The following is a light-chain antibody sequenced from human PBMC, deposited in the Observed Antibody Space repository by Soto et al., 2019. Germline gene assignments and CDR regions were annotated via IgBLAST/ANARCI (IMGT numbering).Light chain of an antibody. CDR3: QYYSSVHT. J-gene: IGKJ3*01. Sequence: DIQMTQSPTSLSSSVGDRATLTCRASQDIRNSVAWYQQKPSKAPRLLIYAASTSKSEIPSRFSGSGSGTDFSLTINRLHPENDAYYSCQYYSSVHTFGPGTIVEIK. V-gene: IGKV1-27*01. CDR2: AAS. CDR1: QDIRNS.